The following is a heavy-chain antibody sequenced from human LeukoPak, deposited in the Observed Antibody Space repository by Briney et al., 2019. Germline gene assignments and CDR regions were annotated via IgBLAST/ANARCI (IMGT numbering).Heavy chain of an antibody. Sequence: ASVKVSCKASGYTFTSYAMNWVRQAPGQGLEWMGWINTNTGNSTYAQGFTGRFVFSLDTSVSTAYLQISSLKAEDTAVYYCARDSYGLAAADPNFDYWGQGTLVTVSS. CDR2: INTNTGNS. V-gene: IGHV7-4-1*02. CDR3: ARDSYGLAAADPNFDY. CDR1: GYTFTSYA. J-gene: IGHJ4*02. D-gene: IGHD6-13*01.